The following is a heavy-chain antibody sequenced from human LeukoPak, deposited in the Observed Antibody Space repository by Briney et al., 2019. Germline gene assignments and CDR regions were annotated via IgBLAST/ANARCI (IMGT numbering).Heavy chain of an antibody. CDR3: ARGVPLIVVVPAAKVDMDV. CDR2: INPSGGST. J-gene: IGHJ6*03. CDR1: GYTFTSYY. Sequence: GASAKVSCKASGYTFTSYYMHWVRQAPGQGLEWMGIINPSGGSTSYAQKFQGRVTMTRDTSTSTVYMELSSLRSEDTAVYYCARGVPLIVVVPAAKVDMDVWGKGTTVTVSS. V-gene: IGHV1-46*01. D-gene: IGHD2-2*01.